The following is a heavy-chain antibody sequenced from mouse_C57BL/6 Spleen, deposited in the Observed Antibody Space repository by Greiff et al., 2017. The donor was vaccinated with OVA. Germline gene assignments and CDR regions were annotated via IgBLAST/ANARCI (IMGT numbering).Heavy chain of an antibody. Sequence: EVQLVESGPELVKPGASVKMSCKASGYTFTDYNMHWVKQSHGKSLEWIGYINPNNGGTSYKQKFKGKATLTVNKSSSTAYMELRSLTSEDSAVYYCARYYDYDGAFAYWGQGTLVTVSA. CDR1: GYTFTDYN. CDR3: ARYYDYDGAFAY. V-gene: IGHV1-22*01. D-gene: IGHD2-4*01. CDR2: INPNNGGT. J-gene: IGHJ3*01.